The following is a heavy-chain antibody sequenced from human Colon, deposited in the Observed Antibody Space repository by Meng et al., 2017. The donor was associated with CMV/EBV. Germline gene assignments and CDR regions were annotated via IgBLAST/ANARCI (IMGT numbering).Heavy chain of an antibody. Sequence: SETLSLTCTVSGGSIGSSSYYWGWIRQPPGKGLEWIGSIYYSGSTYYNPSLKSRVTISADTSKNQFSLRLSSVTAADTAVYYCAREGVDTVLVPPVVFLDYWGQGTLVTVSS. J-gene: IGHJ4*02. CDR1: GGSIGSSSYY. CDR2: IYYSGST. V-gene: IGHV4-39*02. CDR3: AREGVDTVLVPPVVFLDY. D-gene: IGHD3-10*01.